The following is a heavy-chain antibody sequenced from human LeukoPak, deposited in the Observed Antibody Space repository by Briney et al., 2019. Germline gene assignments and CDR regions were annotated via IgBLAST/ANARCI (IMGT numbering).Heavy chain of an antibody. CDR1: GGSISSISYY. V-gene: IGHV4-39*01. CDR2: IYYSGNT. J-gene: IGHJ6*03. CDR3: ARHGTSYYYYYMDV. D-gene: IGHD1-26*01. Sequence: SETLSLACTVSGGSISSISYYWGWIRQPPGKGLEWIASIYYSGNTYYNPSLKSRVTISVDTSKNQFSLKLSSVTAADTAVYYCARHGTSYYYYYMDVWGKGTTVTVSS.